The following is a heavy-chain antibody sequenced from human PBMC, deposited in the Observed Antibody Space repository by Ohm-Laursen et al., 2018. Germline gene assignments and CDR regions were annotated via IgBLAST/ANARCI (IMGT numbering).Heavy chain of an antibody. CDR1: GFTFSSYE. Sequence: GSLRLSCTASGFTFSSYEMNWVRQAPGKGLEWVSYISSTGSTIYYADSVKGRFTISRDNVKNSLYLQMNSLRADDTAVYYCARGQLSSGWPKAFDYWGQGTLGTVSS. D-gene: IGHD6-19*01. J-gene: IGHJ4*02. CDR2: ISSTGSTI. V-gene: IGHV3-48*03. CDR3: ARGQLSSGWPKAFDY.